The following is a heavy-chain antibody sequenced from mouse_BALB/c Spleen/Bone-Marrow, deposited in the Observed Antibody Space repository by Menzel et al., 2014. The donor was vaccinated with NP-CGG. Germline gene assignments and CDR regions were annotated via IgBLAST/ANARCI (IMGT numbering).Heavy chain of an antibody. D-gene: IGHD1-1*01. CDR3: ARRAYGSGYGFAY. CDR2: INPTTGYT. CDR1: GYTFTSYW. Sequence: VQLQQSGAELAKPGASVKMSCKASGYTFTSYWMHWVKQGPGQGLEWIGYINPTTGYTEYNQKFKDKATLTADKSSSTAYMQLSSLTSEDSAVYYCARRAYGSGYGFAYWGQGTLVTVSA. V-gene: IGHV1-7*01. J-gene: IGHJ3*01.